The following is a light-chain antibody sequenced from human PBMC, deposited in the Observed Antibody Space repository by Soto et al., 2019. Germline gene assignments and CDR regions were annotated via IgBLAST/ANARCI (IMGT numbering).Light chain of an antibody. Sequence: ALTQPASVSGSLGQSITISCSGTSSDVGAYNLVSWYQQHPGKAPKLMIYEVSKRPSGVSNRFSGSKSGNTASLTISGLQAEDEADYYCCSYAGSSTLVFGTGTRSPS. V-gene: IGLV2-23*02. CDR2: EVS. CDR1: SSDVGAYNL. CDR3: CSYAGSSTLV. J-gene: IGLJ1*01.